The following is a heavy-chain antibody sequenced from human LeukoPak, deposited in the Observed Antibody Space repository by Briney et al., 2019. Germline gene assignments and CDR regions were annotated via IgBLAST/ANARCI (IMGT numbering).Heavy chain of an antibody. CDR2: IYPGGSDT. CDR3: ARLRPDTAMGIFDY. D-gene: IGHD5-18*01. Sequence: GESLKISCKGSGYSFTSYWIGWVRQMPGKGLGWMGIIYPGGSDTRYSPSFQGQVTISADKSISTAYLQWSSLKASDTAMYYCARLRPDTAMGIFDYWGQGTLVTVSS. J-gene: IGHJ4*02. CDR1: GYSFTSYW. V-gene: IGHV5-51*01.